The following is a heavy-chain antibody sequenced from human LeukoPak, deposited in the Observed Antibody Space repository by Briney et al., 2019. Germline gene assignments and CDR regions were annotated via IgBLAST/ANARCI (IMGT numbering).Heavy chain of an antibody. V-gene: IGHV3-21*01. Sequence: GGSLRLSCAASGFTFSSYSMNWVRQAPGKGLEWVSSISRSGTYRYYADSVKGRFTISRDDAKNSLYLQMNSLRDEDTAVYYCAREPTHSWNLAGLFDYWDQGTLVTVSS. D-gene: IGHD1-20*01. J-gene: IGHJ4*02. CDR1: GFTFSSYS. CDR2: ISRSGTYR. CDR3: AREPTHSWNLAGLFDY.